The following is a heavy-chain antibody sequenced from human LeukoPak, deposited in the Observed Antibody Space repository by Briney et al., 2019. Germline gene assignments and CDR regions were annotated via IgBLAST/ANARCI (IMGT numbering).Heavy chain of an antibody. D-gene: IGHD2-2*01. V-gene: IGHV4-61*02. CDR1: GGSISSGSYY. CDR3: ARADASPYYMDV. Sequence: SQTLSLTCTVSGGSISSGSYYWSWIRQPAGKGLEWIGRIYTSGSTNYNPSLKSRVTISVDTSKNQFSLKLSSVTAADTAVYYCARADASPYYMDVWGKGTTVTISS. CDR2: IYTSGST. J-gene: IGHJ6*03.